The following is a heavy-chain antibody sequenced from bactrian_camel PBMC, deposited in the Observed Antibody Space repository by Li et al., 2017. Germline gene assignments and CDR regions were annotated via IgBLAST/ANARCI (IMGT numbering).Heavy chain of an antibody. V-gene: IGHV3-2*01. D-gene: IGHD8*01. J-gene: IGHJ4*01. Sequence: QVQLVESGGGLVQPGGSLRLSCAASGLPFSLHYMSWVRQAPGKGLEWVSSIGFDGSGIYYADSVKGRFSMSRDNAKNTLYLQMNSLKSEDTAVYYCATEGESSLTSRYWGQGTQVTVS. CDR1: GLPFSLHY. CDR2: IGFDGSGI. CDR3: ATEGESSLTSRY.